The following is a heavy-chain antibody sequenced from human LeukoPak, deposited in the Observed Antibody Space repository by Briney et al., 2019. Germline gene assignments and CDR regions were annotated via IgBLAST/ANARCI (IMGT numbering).Heavy chain of an antibody. V-gene: IGHV3-73*01. J-gene: IGHJ5*02. CDR2: IDKKDNFYAT. CDR1: GFTFSGSA. Sequence: GGSLRLSCAASGFTFSGSAIHWVRQSSGKGLEWVGHIDKKDNFYATTSAASVTGRFTISRDDTKNTAYLQMNSLKTEDTALYYCTRDSGTYNWLDPWGQGTLVTVSS. D-gene: IGHD1-26*01. CDR3: TRDSGTYNWLDP.